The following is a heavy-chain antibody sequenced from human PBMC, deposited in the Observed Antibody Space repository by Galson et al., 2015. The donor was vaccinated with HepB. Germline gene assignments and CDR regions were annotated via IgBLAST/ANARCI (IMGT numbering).Heavy chain of an antibody. CDR3: AKSYFDVSGYLD. J-gene: IGHJ4*02. D-gene: IGHD3-22*01. V-gene: IGHV3-23*01. CDR2: LSSSGGGT. Sequence: SLRLSCAASGFTFRNYVMTWVRQAPGKGLEWVSSLSSSGGGTYYADSVKGRVTISRDNSKKTLYLQMHSLRAEDTAVYYCAKSYFDVSGYLDWGQGTLVTVSS. CDR1: GFTFRNYV.